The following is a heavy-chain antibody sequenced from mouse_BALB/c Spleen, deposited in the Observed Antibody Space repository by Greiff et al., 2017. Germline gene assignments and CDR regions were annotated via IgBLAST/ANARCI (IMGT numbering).Heavy chain of an antibody. CDR1: GFTFSSFG. CDR3: ARGGATVVDV. D-gene: IGHD1-1*01. Sequence: EVMLVESGGGLVKPGGSLKLSCAASGFTFSSFGMHWVRQAPEKGLEWVAYISSGSSTIYYADTVKGRFTISRDNPKNTLFLQMTSLRSEDTAMYYCARGGATVVDVWGAGTTVTVSS. CDR2: ISSGSSTI. J-gene: IGHJ1*01. V-gene: IGHV5-17*02.